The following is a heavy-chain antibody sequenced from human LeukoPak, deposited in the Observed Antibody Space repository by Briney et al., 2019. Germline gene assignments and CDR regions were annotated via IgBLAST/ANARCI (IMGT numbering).Heavy chain of an antibody. CDR3: ARAALYSGSGHYFDY. V-gene: IGHV1-2*04. J-gene: IGHJ4*02. CDR2: INPNSGGT. Sequence: ASVKVSCKASGYTFTGYYMHWVRQAPGQGLEWMGWINPNSGGTNYAQKFQGWVTMTRDTSISTAYTELSRLRSDDTAVYYCARAALYSGSGHYFDYWGQGTLVTVSS. CDR1: GYTFTGYY. D-gene: IGHD6-6*01.